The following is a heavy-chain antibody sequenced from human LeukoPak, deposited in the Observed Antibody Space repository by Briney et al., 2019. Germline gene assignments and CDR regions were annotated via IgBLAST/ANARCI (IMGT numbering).Heavy chain of an antibody. CDR1: GFTFSSYG. J-gene: IGHJ6*03. D-gene: IGHD2-2*01. CDR3: ARTPAAGGVPYYYYMDV. Sequence: GGTLRLSCAASGFTFSSYGMSWVRQAPGKGLEWVSAISGSGGSTYYADSVKGRFTISRDNSKNTLYLQMNSLRAEDTAVYYCARTPAAGGVPYYYYMDVWGKGTTVTVSS. CDR2: ISGSGGST. V-gene: IGHV3-23*01.